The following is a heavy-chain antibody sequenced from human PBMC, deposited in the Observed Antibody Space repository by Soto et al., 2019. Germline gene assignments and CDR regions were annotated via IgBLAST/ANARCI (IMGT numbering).Heavy chain of an antibody. V-gene: IGHV4-59*01. CDR3: ARGKADTAMVGKYYFDY. D-gene: IGHD5-18*01. CDR1: GGSISSYY. Sequence: QVQLQESGPGLVKPSETLSLTCTVSGGSISSYYWSWIRQPPGKGLEWIGYIYYSGSTNYNPSLKSRVTISVATSKNQFSLKLSSVTAADTAVYYCARGKADTAMVGKYYFDYWGQGTLVTVSS. J-gene: IGHJ4*02. CDR2: IYYSGST.